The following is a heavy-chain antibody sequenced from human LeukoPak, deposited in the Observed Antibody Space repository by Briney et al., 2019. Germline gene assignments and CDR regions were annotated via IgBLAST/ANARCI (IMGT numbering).Heavy chain of an antibody. CDR3: ARRGGGLRFLEWFFDY. CDR1: GGSISSGDYY. D-gene: IGHD3-3*01. V-gene: IGHV4-30-4*02. CDR2: IYYSGST. J-gene: IGHJ4*02. Sequence: SETLSLTCTVSGGSISSGDYYWSWIRQPPGKGLEWIGYIYYSGSTYYNPSLKSRVTISVDTSKNQFSLKLSSVTAADTAVYYCARRGGGLRFLEWFFDYWGQGTLVTVSS.